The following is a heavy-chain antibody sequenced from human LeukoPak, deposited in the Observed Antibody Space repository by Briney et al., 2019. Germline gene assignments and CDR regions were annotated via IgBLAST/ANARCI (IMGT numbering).Heavy chain of an antibody. V-gene: IGHV1-24*01. D-gene: IGHD2-2*01. Sequence: ASVKVSCKVSGYTLTELSIHWVRQAPGKGLEWMGGFDPEDGETIYAQKFQGRVTMTEDTSTDTAYMELSSLRSEDTAVYYCATLYCSSTSCYGYYFDYWGQGTLVTVSS. CDR2: FDPEDGET. CDR3: ATLYCSSTSCYGYYFDY. CDR1: GYTLTELS. J-gene: IGHJ4*02.